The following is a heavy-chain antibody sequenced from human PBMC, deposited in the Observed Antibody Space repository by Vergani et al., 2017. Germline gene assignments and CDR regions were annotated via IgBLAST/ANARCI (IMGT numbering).Heavy chain of an antibody. D-gene: IGHD1-26*01. Sequence: EVQLVESGGGLVKPGGSLRLSCAASGFTFSSYSMTWVRQAPGKGLEWVSSISSSSSYIYYADSVKGRFTISRDNAKNSLYLQMNSLRAEDTAVYCWARNGATRFSRFDPWGQGTLVTVSS. J-gene: IGHJ5*02. CDR1: GFTFSSYS. V-gene: IGHV3-21*01. CDR2: ISSSSSYI. CDR3: ARNGATRFSRFDP.